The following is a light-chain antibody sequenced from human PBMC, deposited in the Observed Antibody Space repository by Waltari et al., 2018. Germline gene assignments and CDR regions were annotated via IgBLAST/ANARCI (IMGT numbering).Light chain of an antibody. CDR1: QDVGSW. J-gene: IGKJ4*01. Sequence: DLQITQSPSSLSASVGDRVTISCRASQDVGSWLAWYQQRPGKAPNLLIHTASNLQSGVPSRFSGTRSGTEFTLIIDGLQPEDFATYFCQQSDSFPLTFGGGTKLEMK. CDR2: TAS. CDR3: QQSDSFPLT. V-gene: IGKV1-12*01.